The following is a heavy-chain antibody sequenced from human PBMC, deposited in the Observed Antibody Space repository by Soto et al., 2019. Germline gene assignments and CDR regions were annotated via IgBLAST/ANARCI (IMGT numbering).Heavy chain of an antibody. D-gene: IGHD4-17*01. CDR1: GGSISSGGSS. CDR3: SRASTTVTTLDY. Sequence: QLQLQESGSGLVKPSQTLSLTCAVSGGSISSGGSSWSWIRQPPGKGLEWIGYIYHSGSTSYNPSLTSRVTISVDRSKNQFSLKLSSVTAADTAVYYCSRASTTVTTLDYWGQGTLVTVSS. J-gene: IGHJ4*02. V-gene: IGHV4-30-2*01. CDR2: IYHSGST.